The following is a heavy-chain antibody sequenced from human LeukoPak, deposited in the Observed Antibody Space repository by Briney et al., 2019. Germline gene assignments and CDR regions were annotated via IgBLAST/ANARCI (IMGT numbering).Heavy chain of an antibody. CDR3: AKAPYYDFWSGYTYFFDY. D-gene: IGHD3-3*01. CDR1: GFTFSSYA. J-gene: IGHJ4*02. CDR2: ISGSGGST. Sequence: GGSLRLSCAASGFTFSSYAMSWVRQAPGKGLEWVSAISGSGGSTFYADSVKGRFTISRDNSKNTLYLQMNSLRAEDTAVYHCAKAPYYDFWSGYTYFFDYWGQGTLVTVSS. V-gene: IGHV3-23*01.